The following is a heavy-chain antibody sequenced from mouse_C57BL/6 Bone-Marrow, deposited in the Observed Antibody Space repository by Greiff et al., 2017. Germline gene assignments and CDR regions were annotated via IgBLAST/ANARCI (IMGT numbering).Heavy chain of an antibody. D-gene: IGHD4-1*01. CDR1: GFTFSSYS. CDR3: ARDGTVFDY. V-gene: IGHV5-4*01. CDR2: ISDGGSYT. J-gene: IGHJ2*01. Sequence: EVQLVESGGGLVKPGGSLKLSCAASGFTFSSYSMSWVRQTPEKRLEWVATISDGGSYTYYPDNVKGRFTISRDNATNNLDLQMSHLKSEDTAVYYCARDGTVFDYWGQGTTLTVSS.